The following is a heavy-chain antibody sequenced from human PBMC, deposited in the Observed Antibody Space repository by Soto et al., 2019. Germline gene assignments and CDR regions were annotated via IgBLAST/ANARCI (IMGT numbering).Heavy chain of an antibody. CDR1: GGSLSSGYYY. V-gene: IGHV4-30-4*01. J-gene: IGHJ5*02. D-gene: IGHD3-10*01. Sequence: PSETLSLTCTVSGGSLSSGYYYWSWIRQPPGKGLEWIGYIYYSGSTYYNPSLKSRVTISVDTSKNQFSLKLSSVTAADTAVYYCARDGSRPKITMVRGVIDRIFSTPTHSWFDPWGQGTLVHVSS. CDR3: ARDGSRPKITMVRGVIDRIFSTPTHSWFDP. CDR2: IYYSGST.